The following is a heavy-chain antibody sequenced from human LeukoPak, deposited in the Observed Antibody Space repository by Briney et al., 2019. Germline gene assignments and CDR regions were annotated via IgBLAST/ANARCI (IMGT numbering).Heavy chain of an antibody. Sequence: SETLSLTCTVSGGSISSYYWSWIRQPPGKGLEWIGYIYYSGSTYYNPSLKSRVTISVDTSKNQFSLELSSVTAADTAVYYCAREGGNSHPDYWGQGTLVTVSS. CDR1: GGSISSYY. CDR3: AREGGNSHPDY. D-gene: IGHD3-16*01. V-gene: IGHV4-59*12. J-gene: IGHJ4*02. CDR2: IYYSGST.